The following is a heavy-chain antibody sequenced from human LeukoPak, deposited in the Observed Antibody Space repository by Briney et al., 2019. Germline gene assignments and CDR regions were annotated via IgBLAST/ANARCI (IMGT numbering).Heavy chain of an antibody. V-gene: IGHV3-23*01. CDR2: ISGSGGST. CDR1: GFTFSNFA. J-gene: IGHJ4*02. D-gene: IGHD1-26*01. CDR3: AKGGIVGTTSFDY. Sequence: GGSLRLSCAASGFTFSNFAMTWVRQAPGKGLEWVSAISGSGGSTYYADSVKGRFTISRDNSKNTLYLQMNSLRAEDTAVYYCAKGGIVGTTSFDYWGQGTLVTVSS.